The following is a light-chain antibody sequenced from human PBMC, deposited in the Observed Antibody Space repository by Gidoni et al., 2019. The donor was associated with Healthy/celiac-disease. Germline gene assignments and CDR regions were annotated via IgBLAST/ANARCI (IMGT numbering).Light chain of an antibody. CDR3: QQSYSTPLFT. J-gene: IGKJ3*01. CDR1: QSISSY. V-gene: IGKV1-39*01. CDR2: AAS. Sequence: DIQMTQSPSSLSASVVDRVTIPCRASQSISSYLNWYQQKPGKAPKLLIDAASSLQSGVPSRFSGSGSGTDFTLTISSLQPEDFATYYCQQSYSTPLFTFGPGTKVDIK.